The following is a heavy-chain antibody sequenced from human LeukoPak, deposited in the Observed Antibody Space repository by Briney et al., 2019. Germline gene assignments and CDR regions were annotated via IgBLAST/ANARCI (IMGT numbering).Heavy chain of an antibody. V-gene: IGHV3-48*04. D-gene: IGHD1-1*01. J-gene: IGHJ5*02. CDR2: ISSSSGTI. CDR3: ARTGTTWGNNWFDP. CDR1: GFTFSSYS. Sequence: GGSLRLSRAASGFTFSSYSMNWVRQAPGKGLEWVSYISSSSGTIYYADSVKGRFTISRDNAKNSLYLQMNSLRAEDTAVYYCARTGTTWGNNWFDPWGQGTLVTVS.